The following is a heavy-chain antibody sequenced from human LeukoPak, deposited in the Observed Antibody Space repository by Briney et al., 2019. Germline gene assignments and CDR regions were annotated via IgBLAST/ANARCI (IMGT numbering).Heavy chain of an antibody. CDR3: ARGEEQWLEWYFDL. CDR1: GGSFSGYY. Sequence: FKPSETLSLTCAVYGGSFSGYYWSWIRQPPGKGLEWIGEINHSGSTNYNPSLKSRVTISVDTSKNQFSLKLSSVTAADTAVYHCARGEEQWLEWYFDLWGRGTLVTVSS. V-gene: IGHV4-34*01. D-gene: IGHD6-19*01. J-gene: IGHJ2*01. CDR2: INHSGST.